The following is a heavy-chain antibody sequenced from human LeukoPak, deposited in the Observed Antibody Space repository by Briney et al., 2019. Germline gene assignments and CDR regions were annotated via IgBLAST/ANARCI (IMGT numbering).Heavy chain of an antibody. CDR3: AKCGNSGCHLIDY. CDR2: ISGRTGST. V-gene: IGHV3-23*01. CDR1: GFTFSDYY. D-gene: IGHD6-19*01. J-gene: IGHJ4*02. Sequence: GGSLRLSCAGSGFTFSDYYMNWIRQAPGKGLEWVSAISGRTGSTYYSDSVKGRFTISRDNSKSTLYLQMDSLRAEDTAVYYCAKCGNSGCHLIDYWGQGTLVTVSS.